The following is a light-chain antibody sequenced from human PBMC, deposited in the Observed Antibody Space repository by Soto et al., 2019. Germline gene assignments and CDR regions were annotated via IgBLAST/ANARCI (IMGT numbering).Light chain of an antibody. CDR2: EVS. V-gene: IGLV2-14*01. J-gene: IGLJ1*01. CDR1: SSDVGGYNY. Sequence: HSVLTQPASVSGSPGQSITISCTGTSSDVGGYNYVSWYQHHPGKAPKLMIYEVSNRPSGVSNRFSGSKSGNTASLTISGLQAEDEADYYCSSYTSSSTLCVFGTGTKVTVL. CDR3: SSYTSSSTLCV.